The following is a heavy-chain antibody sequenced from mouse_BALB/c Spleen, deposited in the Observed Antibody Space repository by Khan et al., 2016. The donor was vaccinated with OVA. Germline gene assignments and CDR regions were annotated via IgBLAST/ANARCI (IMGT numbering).Heavy chain of an antibody. V-gene: IGHV3-2*02. CDR3: ARDGSRYNYAMDY. J-gene: IGHJ4*01. CDR1: GYSITSDYA. D-gene: IGHD2-3*01. CDR2: ISSSGST. Sequence: VQLQQSGPGLVKPSQSLSLTCTVTGYSITSDYAWNWIRQFPGNKLEWMGYISSSGSTNYNPALKSRISLTRDPSKNQFFLQLNSVTTEDPATYYCARDGSRYNYAMDYWGQGTSVTVSS.